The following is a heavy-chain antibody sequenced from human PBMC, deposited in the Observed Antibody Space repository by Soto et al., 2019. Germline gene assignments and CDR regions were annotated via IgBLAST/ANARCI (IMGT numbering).Heavy chain of an antibody. CDR3: ARVNRDYDYIWGSYRDTYYFDY. J-gene: IGHJ4*02. V-gene: IGHV1-8*01. CDR2: MNPNSGNT. CDR1: GYTFTSYD. Sequence: ASVKVCCKASGYTFTSYDINWVRQATGQGLEWMGWMNPNSGNTGYAQKFQGRVTMTRNTSISTAYMELSSLRSEDTAVYYCARVNRDYDYIWGSYRDTYYFDYWGQGTLVTVSS. D-gene: IGHD3-16*02.